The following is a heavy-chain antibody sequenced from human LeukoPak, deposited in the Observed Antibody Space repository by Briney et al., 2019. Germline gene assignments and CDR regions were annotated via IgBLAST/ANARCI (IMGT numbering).Heavy chain of an antibody. CDR2: IYYSGST. Sequence: SETLSLTCTVSGGSISSGGYYWSWIRQHPGKGLEWIGFIYYSGSTYYNPSLKSRVTISVDTSKNQFSLKLSSVTAADTAVYYCASRTEGGWFDPWGQGTLVTVSS. J-gene: IGHJ5*02. V-gene: IGHV4-31*03. CDR1: GGSISSGGYY. CDR3: ASRTEGGWFDP. D-gene: IGHD1/OR15-1a*01.